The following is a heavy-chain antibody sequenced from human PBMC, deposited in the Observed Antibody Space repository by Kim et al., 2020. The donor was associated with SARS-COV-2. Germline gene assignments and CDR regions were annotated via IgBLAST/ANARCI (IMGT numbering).Heavy chain of an antibody. V-gene: IGHV3-23*01. D-gene: IGHD3-22*01. CDR2: ISESGGNT. CDR3: AKVLTNSSPLVDY. J-gene: IGHJ4*02. Sequence: GGSLRLSCAASGFTFSDYAMDWVRQAPGKGVEWVSGISESGGNTYYAGSVKGRFTISRDNSKNTLDLQMNSLRAEDTAVYYCAKVLTNSSPLVDYWGQGTLVTVSS. CDR1: GFTFSDYA.